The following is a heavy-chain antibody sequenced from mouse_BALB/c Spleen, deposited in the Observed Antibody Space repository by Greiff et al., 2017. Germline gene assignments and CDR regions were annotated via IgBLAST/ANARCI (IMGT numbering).Heavy chain of an antibody. Sequence: LVKPGASVKISCKASGYSFTGYYMHWVKQSPGKSLEWIGYISCYNGATSYNQKFKGKATFTVDTSSSTAYMQFNSLTSEDSAVYYCARGTVPDYWGQGTSVTVSS. J-gene: IGHJ4*01. V-gene: IGHV1S34*01. CDR2: ISCYNGAT. D-gene: IGHD1-1*01. CDR1: GYSFTGYY. CDR3: ARGTVPDY.